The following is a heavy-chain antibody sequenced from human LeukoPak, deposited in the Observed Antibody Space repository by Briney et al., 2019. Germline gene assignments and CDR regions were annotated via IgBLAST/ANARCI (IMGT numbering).Heavy chain of an antibody. Sequence: SETLSLTCTVSGGSISSGGYYWSWIRQHPGKGLEWIGYIYYSGSTYYSPSLKSRVTISVDTSKNQFSLKLSSVTAADTAVYYCARAMGRNVDTAILHFDYWGQGTLVTVSS. J-gene: IGHJ4*02. D-gene: IGHD5-18*01. CDR1: GGSISSGGYY. CDR2: IYYSGST. V-gene: IGHV4-31*03. CDR3: ARAMGRNVDTAILHFDY.